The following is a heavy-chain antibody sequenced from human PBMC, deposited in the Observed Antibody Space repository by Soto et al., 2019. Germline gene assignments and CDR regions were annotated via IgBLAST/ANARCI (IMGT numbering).Heavy chain of an antibody. J-gene: IGHJ3*02. CDR1: GGSISSYY. V-gene: IGHV4-59*01. Sequence: SETLSLTCTVSGGSISSYYWSWIRQSPGKGLEWIGYIYYSGSTNYNPSLKSRVTISVDTSKNQFSLKLSSVTAADTAMYYCARDHSGSYAFDIWGQGTMVTVSS. CDR2: IYYSGST. CDR3: ARDHSGSYAFDI. D-gene: IGHD1-26*01.